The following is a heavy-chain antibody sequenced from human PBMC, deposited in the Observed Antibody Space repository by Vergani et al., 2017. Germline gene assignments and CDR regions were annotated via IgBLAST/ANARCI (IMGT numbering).Heavy chain of an antibody. V-gene: IGHV3-7*03. J-gene: IGHJ6*02. CDR1: GFTFSSYW. D-gene: IGHD1-1*01. CDR2: IKQDGSEK. CDR3: ARDHTNSRSWYNWNEYYYSVMDV. Sequence: EVQLVESGGGLVQPGGSLRLSCAASGFTFSSYWMSWVRQAPGKGLEWVANIKQDGSEKYYVDSVKGRFTISIDNAKNSLYLQMNSLRAEDTAVYYCARDHTNSRSWYNWNEYYYSVMDVWGQGTTVTVS.